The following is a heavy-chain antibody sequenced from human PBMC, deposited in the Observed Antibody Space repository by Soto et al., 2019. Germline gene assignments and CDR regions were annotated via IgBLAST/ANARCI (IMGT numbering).Heavy chain of an antibody. V-gene: IGHV4-30-2*01. D-gene: IGHD6-19*01. Sequence: TLSLTCNTSADTYSISTYSWSWIRQPPGKALQWIGFIYQSVVTSYDPSLASRDSISLDRSNKQCSLKLKSVTASHTAVYWCAGMPDTSGLRFDPWGPGTLVTVCS. J-gene: IGHJ5*02. CDR1: ADTYSISTYS. CDR2: IYQSVVT. CDR3: AGMPDTSGLRFDP.